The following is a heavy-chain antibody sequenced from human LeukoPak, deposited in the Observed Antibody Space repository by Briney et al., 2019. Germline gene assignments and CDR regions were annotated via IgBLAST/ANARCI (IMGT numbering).Heavy chain of an antibody. CDR2: IYYSGST. D-gene: IGHD6-13*01. CDR3: ARRHSSSLDY. Sequence: SQTLSLTCTVSGGSISSGGYYWSWIRQHPGKGLEWIGYIYYSGSTYYNPSLKSRVTISVDTSKNQFSLKLSSVTAADTAVYYCARRHSSSLDYWGQGTLVTASS. V-gene: IGHV4-31*03. CDR1: GGSISSGGYY. J-gene: IGHJ4*02.